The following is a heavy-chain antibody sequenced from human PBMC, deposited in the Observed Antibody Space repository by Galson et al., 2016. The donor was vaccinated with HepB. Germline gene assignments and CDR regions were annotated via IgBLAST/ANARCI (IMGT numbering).Heavy chain of an antibody. D-gene: IGHD3-16*01. CDR1: GYTFTSYA. CDR3: ARPIHLGGYYYYGMDV. J-gene: IGHJ6*02. CDR2: INTNTGNP. Sequence: SVKVSGKASGYTFTSYAMNWVRQAPGQGLEWMGWINTNTGNPTYAQGFTGRFVFSLDTSVSTAYLQISSLKAEDTAVYYCARPIHLGGYYYYGMDVWGQGTTVTVSS. V-gene: IGHV7-4-1*02.